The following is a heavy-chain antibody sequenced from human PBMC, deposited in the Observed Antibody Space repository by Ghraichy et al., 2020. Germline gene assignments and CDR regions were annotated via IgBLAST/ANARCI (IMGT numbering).Heavy chain of an antibody. Sequence: SETLSLTCTVSGGSISSGGYYWSWIRQHPGKGLEWIGYIYYSGSTYYNPSLKSRVTISVDTSKNQFSLKLSSVTAADTAVYYCARDRDIVVVPAAGGGNKPGDYYYYYGMDVWGQGTTVTVSS. CDR3: ARDRDIVVVPAAGGGNKPGDYYYYYGMDV. D-gene: IGHD2-2*01. CDR1: GGSISSGGYY. CDR2: IYYSGST. J-gene: IGHJ6*02. V-gene: IGHV4-31*03.